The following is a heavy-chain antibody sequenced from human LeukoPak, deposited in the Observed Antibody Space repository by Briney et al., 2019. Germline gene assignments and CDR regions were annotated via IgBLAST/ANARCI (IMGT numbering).Heavy chain of an antibody. CDR1: GFTFDDYG. V-gene: IGHV3-20*04. D-gene: IGHD3-22*01. Sequence: GGSLRLSCAASGFTFDDYGMSWVRQAPGKGLEWVSGINWNGGSTGYVDSVKGRFTISRDNAKNSLYLQMNSLRAEDTAVYYCARARNNYDSSGFSALDYWGQGTLVTVSS. J-gene: IGHJ4*02. CDR3: ARARNNYDSSGFSALDY. CDR2: INWNGGST.